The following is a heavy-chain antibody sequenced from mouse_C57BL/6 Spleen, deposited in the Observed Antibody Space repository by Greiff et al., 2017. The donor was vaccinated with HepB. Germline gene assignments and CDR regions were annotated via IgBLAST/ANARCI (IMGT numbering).Heavy chain of an antibody. CDR3: AREAHYYGSSYWYFDV. CDR2: ISSGSSTI. Sequence: EVQRVESGGGLVKPGGSLKLSCAASGFTFSDYGMHWVRQAPEKGLEWVAYISSGSSTIYYADTVKGRFTISRDNAKNTLFLQMTSLRSEDTAMYYCAREAHYYGSSYWYFDVWGTGTTVTVSS. D-gene: IGHD1-1*01. J-gene: IGHJ1*03. CDR1: GFTFSDYG. V-gene: IGHV5-17*01.